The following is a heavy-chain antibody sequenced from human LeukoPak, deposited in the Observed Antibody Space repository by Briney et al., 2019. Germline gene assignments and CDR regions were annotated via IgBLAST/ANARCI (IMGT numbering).Heavy chain of an antibody. V-gene: IGHV3-11*05. CDR3: ARAVGYSYGRFEY. CDR2: ISGSRSYT. CDR1: GFSISDYY. Sequence: GGSLRLSCAASGFSISDYYMSWIRQAPGKGLEWVSYISGSRSYTEYSDSVKGRFTISRDDARNSLYLQMNSLRADDTAVYYCARAVGYSYGRFEYWGQGTLVTVSS. J-gene: IGHJ4*02. D-gene: IGHD5-18*01.